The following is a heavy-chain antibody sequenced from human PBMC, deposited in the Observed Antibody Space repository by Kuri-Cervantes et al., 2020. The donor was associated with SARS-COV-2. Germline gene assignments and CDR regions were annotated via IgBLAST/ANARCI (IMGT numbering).Heavy chain of an antibody. CDR3: ASVGALRPYDAFDI. J-gene: IGHJ3*02. CDR1: GFTFSSYS. D-gene: IGHD5-12*01. CDR2: ISTSSSAI. Sequence: GGSLRLSCAASGFTFSSYSMNWVRQAPGKGLEWVSYISTSSSAISYADSVKGRFTISRDNAKNSLLLQMNSLRAGDTAVYYCASVGALRPYDAFDIWGQGTMVTVSS. V-gene: IGHV3-48*01.